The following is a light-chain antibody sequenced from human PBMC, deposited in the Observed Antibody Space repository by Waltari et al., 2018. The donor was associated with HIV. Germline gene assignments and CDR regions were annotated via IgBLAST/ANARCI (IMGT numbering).Light chain of an antibody. CDR2: DDS. V-gene: IGLV3-21*03. Sequence: SYVLTQPPSVSVAPGKTATFKSGGAKIGTKSVHWVRPKTGQAPEVVLFDDSDRPAGIPERISGSNSGNTATLTISRVEAGDEADYYCQVWDSRSDHWVFGGGTKLTVL. CDR3: QVWDSRSDHWV. J-gene: IGLJ3*02. CDR1: KIGTKS.